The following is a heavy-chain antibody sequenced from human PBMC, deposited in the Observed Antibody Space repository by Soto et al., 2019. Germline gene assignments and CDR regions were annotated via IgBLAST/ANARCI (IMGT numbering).Heavy chain of an antibody. D-gene: IGHD1-26*01. J-gene: IGHJ4*02. CDR3: ARNRDGYYPYCFDY. CDR2: IYYSGSP. Sequence: QVQLQESGPGLVKPSETLALTCTVSGGSISSYYWTWIRQPPGKGLEWIGYIYYSGSPNYTPSLKIRVTISVDPSNTQFSLKLSSVTDADTAVYYCARNRDGYYPYCFDYWGQGTLVSFSS. V-gene: IGHV4-59*01. CDR1: GGSISSYY.